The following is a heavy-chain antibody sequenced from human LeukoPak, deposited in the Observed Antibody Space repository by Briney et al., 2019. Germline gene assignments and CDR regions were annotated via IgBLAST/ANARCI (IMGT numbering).Heavy chain of an antibody. V-gene: IGHV4-39*01. Sequence: SETLSLTCTVSGGSISSSSYYWGWIRQPPGKGLEWIGSIYYSGSIYYNPSLKSRVTISVDTSKNQFSLKLSSVTAADTAVYYCARQSWSGYSYYYYYMDVWGKGTTVTVSS. CDR2: IYYSGSI. D-gene: IGHD1-14*01. CDR3: ARQSWSGYSYYYYYMDV. J-gene: IGHJ6*03. CDR1: GGSISSSSYY.